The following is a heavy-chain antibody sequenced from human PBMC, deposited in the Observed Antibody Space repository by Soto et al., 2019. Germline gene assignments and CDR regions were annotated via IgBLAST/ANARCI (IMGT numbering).Heavy chain of an antibody. J-gene: IGHJ4*02. CDR1: GYMFTTYG. D-gene: IGHD6-6*01. V-gene: IGHV1-18*04. CDR2: ISAYNGNK. Sequence: QVQLVQSGGEVKKPGAPVEVSCRTSGYMFTTYGMSWVRQAPGQGLEWMAWISAYNGNKKYAQKSQGRVTMTTNRSTSTVSMEPRTLTSDDTGTYFCARTGGGMAARPLEYWGQGTLVTVSS. CDR3: ARTGGGMAARPLEY.